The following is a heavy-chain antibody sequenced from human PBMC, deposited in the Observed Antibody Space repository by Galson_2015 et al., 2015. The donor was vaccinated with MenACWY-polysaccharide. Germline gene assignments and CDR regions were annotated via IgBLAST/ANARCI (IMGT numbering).Heavy chain of an antibody. Sequence: QPGAEVKKPGESLKISCKGSGYSFTRYWIGWVRQMPGKGLEWMGIIYPGDSDTRYSPSFQGQVTISADKSISTAYLQWSSLNASDTAMYYCARLGSKHPAVAAGLDYWGQGTLVTVSS. CDR3: ARLGSKHPAVAAGLDY. J-gene: IGHJ4*02. CDR1: GYSFTRYW. V-gene: IGHV5-51*01. CDR2: IYPGDSDT. D-gene: IGHD2-15*01.